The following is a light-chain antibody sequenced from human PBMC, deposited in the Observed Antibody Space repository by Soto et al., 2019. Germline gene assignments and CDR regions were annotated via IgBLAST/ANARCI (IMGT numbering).Light chain of an antibody. J-gene: IGLJ1*01. CDR3: SSYTSSRTLYA. CDR2: DVS. V-gene: IGLV2-14*01. CDR1: SSDVGGYNY. Sequence: QCVLTQPASVSGSPGQSSTISCTGTSSDVGGYNYVSWYQQHPGKAPKLMIYDVSNRPSGGSKRFSGSKSGNTASLTISGLQAEDEANYYCSSYTSSRTLYASGPGTTVPVL.